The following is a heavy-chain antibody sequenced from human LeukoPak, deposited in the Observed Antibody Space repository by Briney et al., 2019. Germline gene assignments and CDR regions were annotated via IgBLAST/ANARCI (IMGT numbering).Heavy chain of an antibody. CDR1: GFTFNSYG. CDR3: ASGLVGGTNY. D-gene: IGHD1-26*01. V-gene: IGHV3-74*01. CDR2: INSDGSGT. J-gene: IGHJ4*02. Sequence: GGSLRLSCAASGFTFNSYGMHWVRQAPGKGLVLISNINSDGSGTTYADSVKGRFTISRDNAKNTLCLQMNSLRVEDTAVYYCASGLVGGTNYWGQGTLVTVSS.